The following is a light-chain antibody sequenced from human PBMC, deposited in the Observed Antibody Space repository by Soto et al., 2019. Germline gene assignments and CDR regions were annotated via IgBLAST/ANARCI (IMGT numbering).Light chain of an antibody. CDR3: QQYNNWPYT. CDR1: QSVSSN. V-gene: IGKV3-15*01. Sequence: EIVMTQSPATLSVSPGERATPSCRASQSVSSNLAWYQQKPGQARRLLIYGASTRATGIPARFSGSGSGTEFTLTISSLQSGDFAVYYCQQYNNWPYTFGQGTKLEIK. CDR2: GAS. J-gene: IGKJ2*01.